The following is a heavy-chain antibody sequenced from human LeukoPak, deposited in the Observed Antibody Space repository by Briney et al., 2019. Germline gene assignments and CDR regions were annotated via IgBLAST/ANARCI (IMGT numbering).Heavy chain of an antibody. D-gene: IGHD3-9*01. V-gene: IGHV5-51*01. CDR3: ARLAGSRYYDILTGYYS. J-gene: IGHJ5*02. CDR1: GYSFTSYW. CDR2: IYPGDSDT. Sequence: GESLKISCKGSGYSFTSYWIGWVRQMPGKGLEWMGIIYPGDSDTRYSPSFQGQVTISADKSISTAYLQWSSLKASDTAMYYCARLAGSRYYDILTGYYSWGQGTLVTLSS.